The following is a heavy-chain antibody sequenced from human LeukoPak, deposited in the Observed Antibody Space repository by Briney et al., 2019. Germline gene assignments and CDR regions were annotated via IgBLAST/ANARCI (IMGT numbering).Heavy chain of an antibody. Sequence: GGSLRLSCAASGFTLSSYWMSWVRQAPGKGLEWAANIKQDGSEKYYVDSVKGRFTISRDNAKNSLYLQMNRLRAEDTAVYYCAREGSQSASGTYPGNDWGQGTLVTVSS. CDR2: IKQDGSEK. J-gene: IGHJ4*02. V-gene: IGHV3-7*01. CDR1: GFTLSSYW. D-gene: IGHD1-26*01. CDR3: AREGSQSASGTYPGND.